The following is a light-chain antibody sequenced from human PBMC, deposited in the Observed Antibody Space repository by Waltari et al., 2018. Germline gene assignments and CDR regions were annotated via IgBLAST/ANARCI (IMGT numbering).Light chain of an antibody. Sequence: QSALTQPRSVSGSPGQSVAISCTGTSSDVGGYNYVSWYQLHPGKAPKPMIYGVHGGPSGVPGRFSGSKSGTSASLAIRGLRSGDEGDYYCAAWDDRLSGWVFGGGTKLTVL. CDR1: SSDVGGYNY. V-gene: IGLV2-11*01. J-gene: IGLJ3*02. CDR2: GVH. CDR3: AAWDDRLSGWV.